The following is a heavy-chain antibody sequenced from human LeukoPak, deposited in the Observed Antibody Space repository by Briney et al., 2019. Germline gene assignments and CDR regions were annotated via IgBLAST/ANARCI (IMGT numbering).Heavy chain of an antibody. Sequence: ASVNVSCKASGYTFTRYGISGVRQAAGRGGEWMGWISAYNGNTNYAQKLQGRVTMTTDTSTSTAYMELRSLRSDDTAVYYCARGPRELVEWGQGTLVTVSS. CDR3: ARGPRELVE. D-gene: IGHD1-26*01. CDR1: GYTFTRYG. V-gene: IGHV1-18*01. CDR2: ISAYNGNT. J-gene: IGHJ4*02.